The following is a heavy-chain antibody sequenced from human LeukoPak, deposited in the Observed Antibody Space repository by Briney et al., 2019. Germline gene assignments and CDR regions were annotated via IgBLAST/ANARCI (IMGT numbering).Heavy chain of an antibody. V-gene: IGHV4-59*01. D-gene: IGHD1-1*01. J-gene: IGHJ6*03. CDR3: ARLGTTGYYYYMDV. CDR2: IYYSGST. Sequence: PSETLSLTCTASGFSISSYYWSWIRQPPGKGLEWVGYIYYSGSTNYNPSLKSRVTISVDTSKNQFSLKLSSVTAADTAVYYCARLGTTGYYYYMDVWGKGTTVTVSS. CDR1: GFSISSYY.